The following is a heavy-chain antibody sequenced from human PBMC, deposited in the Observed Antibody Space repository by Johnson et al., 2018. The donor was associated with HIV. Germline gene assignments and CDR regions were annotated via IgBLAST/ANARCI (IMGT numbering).Heavy chain of an antibody. CDR3: AKDQYCGGDCYPDAFDI. CDR1: GFTFSSYG. J-gene: IGHJ3*02. V-gene: IGHV3-30*02. Sequence: QVQLVESGGGVVQRGGSLRLSCVASGFTFSSYGMHWVRQAPGKGLEWVAFIRYDGRNKYYADSVKGRFTISRDNSKNTLYLQMNSLRAEDTAVYYCAKDQYCGGDCYPDAFDIWGQGTMVTVSS. CDR2: IRYDGRNK. D-gene: IGHD2-21*02.